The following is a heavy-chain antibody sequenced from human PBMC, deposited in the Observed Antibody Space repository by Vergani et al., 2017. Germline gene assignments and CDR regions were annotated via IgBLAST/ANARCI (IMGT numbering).Heavy chain of an antibody. V-gene: IGHV1-8*01. CDR2: MNPNRGNT. CDR1: GYTFTSYD. CDR3: ARDWLEEWFGELTGH. J-gene: IGHJ4*02. Sequence: QVQLVQSGAEVKKPGASVKVSCKASGYTFTSYDINWVRQATGQGLEWMGWMNPNRGNTGYAQKFQGRVTMTRKTSISTAYMELSSLRSDDTAVYYCARDWLEEWFGELTGHWGQGTLVTVSS. D-gene: IGHD3-10*01.